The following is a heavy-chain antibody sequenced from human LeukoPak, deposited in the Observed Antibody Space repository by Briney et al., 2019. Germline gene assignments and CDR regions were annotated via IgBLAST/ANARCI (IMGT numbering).Heavy chain of an antibody. CDR3: ATDVNTPIGY. V-gene: IGHV3-53*01. Sequence: GGSLRLSCAASGFSVSSNYMTWVRQAPGKGLEWVSLIHSDESTFYADSVKGRFTISRDNSKNTKYLQMNSLRAEDTAVYYCATDVNTPIGYWGQGTLVTVSS. CDR1: GFSVSSNY. D-gene: IGHD6-13*01. J-gene: IGHJ4*02. CDR2: IHSDEST.